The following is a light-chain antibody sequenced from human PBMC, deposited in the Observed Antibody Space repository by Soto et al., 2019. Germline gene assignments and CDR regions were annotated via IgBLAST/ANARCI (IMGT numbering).Light chain of an antibody. V-gene: IGKV1-9*01. CDR3: QQVNSYPPT. J-gene: IGKJ2*01. Sequence: DIQLTQSPSFLSASVGDRVTITCRASQDISSYLAWYQQKPGKAPKLLIYAASTLQSGVPSRFSGSASGTEFTLTIIGLQPEDFATYSCQQVNSYPPTFGQGTKLEIK. CDR1: QDISSY. CDR2: AAS.